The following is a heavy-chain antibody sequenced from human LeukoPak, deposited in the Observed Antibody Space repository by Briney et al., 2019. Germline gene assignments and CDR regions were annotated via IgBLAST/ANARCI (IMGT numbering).Heavy chain of an antibody. D-gene: IGHD2-2*01. J-gene: IGHJ4*02. CDR1: VYTFTSYY. CDR3: ARDFDCSSTSCYDQGDY. Sequence: ASVKVSCKASVYTFTSYYMHWVRQAPGQGLEWMGIINPSGGSTSYAQKFQGRVTMTRDTSTSTVYMELSSLRSEDTAVYYCARDFDCSSTSCYDQGDYWGQGTLVTVSS. V-gene: IGHV1-46*01. CDR2: INPSGGST.